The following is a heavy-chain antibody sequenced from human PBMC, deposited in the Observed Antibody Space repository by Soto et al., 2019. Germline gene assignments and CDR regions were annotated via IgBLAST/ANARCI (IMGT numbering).Heavy chain of an antibody. CDR2: IIPIFGTA. V-gene: IGHV1-69*01. Sequence: QVQLVQSGAEVKKPGSSVKVSCKASGGTFSSYAISWVRQAPGQGLEWMGGIIPIFGTANYAQKFQGRVTITADESTSTAYMELSSLRSEDTAVYYCARGYRSARGVIIPTYYYYGMDVWGQGTTVTVSS. CDR3: ARGYRSARGVIIPTYYYYGMDV. J-gene: IGHJ6*02. CDR1: GGTFSSYA. D-gene: IGHD3-10*01.